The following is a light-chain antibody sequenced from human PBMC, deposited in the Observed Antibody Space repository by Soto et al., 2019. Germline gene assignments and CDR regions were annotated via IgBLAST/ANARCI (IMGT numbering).Light chain of an antibody. CDR2: GAS. J-gene: IGKJ2*01. Sequence: EIVLTQSPATLSLSPGERATLSCRASQSVNDYLAWYQQKPGQAPRLLIYGASNRATGIPLRFSGSGSGTDFSLTISSLEPEDFAVYYCQHRGRWPRTFGQGTKLEIK. CDR3: QHRGRWPRT. V-gene: IGKV3-11*01. CDR1: QSVNDY.